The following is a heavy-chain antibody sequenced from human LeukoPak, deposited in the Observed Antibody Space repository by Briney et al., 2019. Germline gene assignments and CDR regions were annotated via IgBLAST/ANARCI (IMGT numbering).Heavy chain of an antibody. CDR1: GYTFTSHG. CDR3: SRGKYSSSSETDY. V-gene: IGHV1-18*01. J-gene: IGHJ4*02. Sequence: GASVKVTCKASGYTFTSHGISWVRQAPGQGLEWMGWISVYNGNTNYGQNFQGRLTMTTDISTSTAYMELSSLGSDDTAVYYCSRGKYSSSSETDYWGQGTLVTVSS. D-gene: IGHD6-6*01. CDR2: ISVYNGNT.